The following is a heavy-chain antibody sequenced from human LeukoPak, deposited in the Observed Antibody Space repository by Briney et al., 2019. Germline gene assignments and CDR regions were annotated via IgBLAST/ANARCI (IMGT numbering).Heavy chain of an antibody. V-gene: IGHV1-69*05. CDR1: GGTFSSYA. CDR2: VIPIFGTA. D-gene: IGHD7-27*01. Sequence: GASVKVSCKASGGTFSSYAISWVRQAPGQGLEWMGGVIPIFGTANYAQKFEGRVTITTDESTSTAYMELSSLRSEDTAVYSCARGTLTGESWYYYYMDVWGKGTTVTVSS. J-gene: IGHJ6*03. CDR3: ARGTLTGESWYYYYMDV.